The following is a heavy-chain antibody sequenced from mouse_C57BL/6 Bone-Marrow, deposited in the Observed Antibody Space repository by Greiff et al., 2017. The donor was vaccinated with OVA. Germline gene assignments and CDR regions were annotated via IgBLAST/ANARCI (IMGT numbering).Heavy chain of an antibody. CDR1: GYTFTSYG. CDR3: ARGWLRAMDY. J-gene: IGHJ4*01. Sequence: QVQLLQSGAELARPGASVKLSCKASGYTFTSYGISWLKQRPGRGLEWIGEIYPRSGNTYYNEKFKGKATLTADKSTSTAYMELRRLTSEDSAVYCCARGWLRAMDYWGQGTSVTVSS. D-gene: IGHD2-2*01. CDR2: IYPRSGNT. V-gene: IGHV1-81*01.